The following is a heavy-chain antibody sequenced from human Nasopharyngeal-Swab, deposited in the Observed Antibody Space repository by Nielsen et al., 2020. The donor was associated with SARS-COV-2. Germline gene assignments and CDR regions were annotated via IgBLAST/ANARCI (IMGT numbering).Heavy chain of an antibody. Sequence: WIRQPPGKGLERSGEINHRGSTNYNPSLKSRGNIAIDTSKNQFTLNLSSVTAADMAVYYCTRRAEGLELWRRYFYYMDVWGKGTTVTVSS. CDR3: TRRAEGLELWRRYFYYMDV. D-gene: IGHD5-18*01. V-gene: IGHV4-34*01. J-gene: IGHJ6*04. CDR2: INHRGST.